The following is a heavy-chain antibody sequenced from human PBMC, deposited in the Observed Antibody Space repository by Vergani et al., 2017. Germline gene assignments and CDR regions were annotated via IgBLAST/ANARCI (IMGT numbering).Heavy chain of an antibody. CDR3: AKDEAYCSGGSCYSGWFDP. Sequence: QVQLVESGGGVVQPGRSLRLSCAASGFTFSSYGMHWVRQAPGKGLEWVAVISYDGSNKYYADSVKGRFTISRDNSKNTLYLQMNSLRAEDTAVYYCAKDEAYCSGGSCYSGWFDPWGQGTLVTVSS. CDR2: ISYDGSNK. J-gene: IGHJ5*02. CDR1: GFTFSSYG. D-gene: IGHD2-15*01. V-gene: IGHV3-30*18.